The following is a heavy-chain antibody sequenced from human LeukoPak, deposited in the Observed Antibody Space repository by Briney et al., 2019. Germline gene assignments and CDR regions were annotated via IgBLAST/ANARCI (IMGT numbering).Heavy chain of an antibody. D-gene: IGHD4-17*01. V-gene: IGHV3-23*01. Sequence: GGSLRLSCVASGFTFSNYAVMWVRQAPGQGLEWVSAITGSGTTRYADSVKGRFTISRDNSKNTLYLQMNSLRVEDTAQYFCARDPNGDYIGAFEFWGQGTGVTVSS. CDR2: ITGSGTT. CDR3: ARDPNGDYIGAFEF. CDR1: GFTFSNYA. J-gene: IGHJ3*01.